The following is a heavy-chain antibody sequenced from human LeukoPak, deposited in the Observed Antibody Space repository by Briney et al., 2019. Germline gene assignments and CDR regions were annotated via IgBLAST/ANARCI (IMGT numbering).Heavy chain of an antibody. D-gene: IGHD5-18*01. CDR1: GFTFSSYA. Sequence: PGRSLRLSCAASGFTFSSYAMHWVRQAPGKGLEWVAVISYDGSNKYYADSVKGRFTISRDNSKNTLYLQMNSLRAEDTAVYYCARAQSWIRLGVLDAFDIWGQGTMVTVSS. V-gene: IGHV3-30-3*01. CDR2: ISYDGSNK. J-gene: IGHJ3*02. CDR3: ARAQSWIRLGVLDAFDI.